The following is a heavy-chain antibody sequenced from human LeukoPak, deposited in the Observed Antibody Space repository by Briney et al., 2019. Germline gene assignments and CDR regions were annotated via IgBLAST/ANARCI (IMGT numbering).Heavy chain of an antibody. CDR2: INPNSGST. Sequence: ASVTVSCKASGGTLSSYVINWLRQAPGQGLEKIVWINPNSGSTNYAQKFQARITMTRNTAISTSYMELSRMRSDDTAVYYCARDGNRITIFGFRVETLHFDYWGQGTLVTVSS. CDR1: GGTLSSYV. J-gene: IGHJ4*02. V-gene: IGHV1-2*02. D-gene: IGHD3-3*01. CDR3: ARDGNRITIFGFRVETLHFDY.